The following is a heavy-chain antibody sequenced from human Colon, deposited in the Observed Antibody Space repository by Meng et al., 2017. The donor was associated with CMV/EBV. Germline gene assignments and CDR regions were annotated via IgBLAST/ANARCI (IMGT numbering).Heavy chain of an antibody. Sequence: SETLSLTCVVSGGSISSSNWWNWVRQPPGKGLEWIGEVDRRGSTKYNPSLKSRVTISVDTSKNQFSLKLSSVTAADTAVYYCAGTIFGVVIIGEVDPWGQGTLVIVSS. CDR1: GGSISSSNW. CDR3: AGTIFGVVIIGEVDP. V-gene: IGHV4-4*02. J-gene: IGHJ5*02. D-gene: IGHD3-3*01. CDR2: VDRRGST.